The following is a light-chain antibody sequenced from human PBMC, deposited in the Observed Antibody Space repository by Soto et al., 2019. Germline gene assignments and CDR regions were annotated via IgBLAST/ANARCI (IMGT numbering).Light chain of an antibody. J-gene: IGLJ1*01. Sequence: QSVLTQPPSASGAPGQRVTISCSGSSSNIGSNTVNWYQQLPGTAPKLLIYTNNQRPSGVRDRFSGSRSGTSASLAISGLQSEDEADYYCAAWDDSLNGFVFGTGTQ. CDR2: TNN. CDR1: SSNIGSNT. V-gene: IGLV1-44*01. CDR3: AAWDDSLNGFV.